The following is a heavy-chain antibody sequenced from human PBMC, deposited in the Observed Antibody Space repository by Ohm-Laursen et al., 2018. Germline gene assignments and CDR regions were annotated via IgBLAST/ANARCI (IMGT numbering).Heavy chain of an antibody. CDR1: GYTFTSYY. V-gene: IGHV1-2*02. CDR3: ARDPSWSYYDSGGYSFDY. D-gene: IGHD3-22*01. CDR2: INPNSGGT. Sequence: GSSVKVSCNASGYTFTSYYMHWVRQAPGQGLEWMGWINPNSGGTNYAQKFQGRVTMTRDTSISTAYMELSRLRSDDTAVYYCARDPSWSYYDSGGYSFDYWGQGILVTVSS. J-gene: IGHJ4*02.